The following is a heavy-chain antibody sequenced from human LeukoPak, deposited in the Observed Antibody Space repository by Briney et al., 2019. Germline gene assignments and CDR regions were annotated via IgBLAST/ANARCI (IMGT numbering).Heavy chain of an antibody. V-gene: IGHV1-2*02. CDR3: ARDAVGAVEFDY. Sequence: GASVKVSCKASGYTFTCYYMHWVRHAPGQGLEWMGWINPNSGGTNYAQKFQGRVTMTRDTSISTAYMELRRLRSDDTAVYYCARDAVGAVEFDYWGQGTLVTVSS. J-gene: IGHJ4*02. D-gene: IGHD3-10*01. CDR2: INPNSGGT. CDR1: GYTFTCYY.